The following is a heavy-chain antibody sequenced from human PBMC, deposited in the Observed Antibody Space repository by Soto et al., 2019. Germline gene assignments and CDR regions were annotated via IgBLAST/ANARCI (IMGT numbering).Heavy chain of an antibody. CDR3: APIVVVINGAAFDI. V-gene: IGHV3-21*01. CDR2: ISSSSSYI. CDR1: GFTFSSYS. J-gene: IGHJ3*02. D-gene: IGHD3-22*01. Sequence: GGSLRLSCAASGFTFSSYSMNWVRQAPGKGLEWVSSISSSSSYIYYADSVKGRFTISRDNAKNSLYLQMNSLRAEDTAVYYCAPIVVVINGAAFDIWGQGTMVTVS.